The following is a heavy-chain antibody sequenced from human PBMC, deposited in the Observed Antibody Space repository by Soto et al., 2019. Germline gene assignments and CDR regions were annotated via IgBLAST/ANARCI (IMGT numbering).Heavy chain of an antibody. CDR1: GFTFSSYG. Sequence: QVQLVESGGGVVQPGRSLRLSCAASGFTFSSYGMHWVRQAPGKGLEWVAVISYDGSNKYYADSVKGRFTISRDNSKNTLYLQMNSLRAEDTAVYYCAKVDYYDSSGSLAPYYAMDVWGQGTTVTVSS. CDR3: AKVDYYDSSGSLAPYYAMDV. J-gene: IGHJ6*02. V-gene: IGHV3-30*18. D-gene: IGHD3-22*01. CDR2: ISYDGSNK.